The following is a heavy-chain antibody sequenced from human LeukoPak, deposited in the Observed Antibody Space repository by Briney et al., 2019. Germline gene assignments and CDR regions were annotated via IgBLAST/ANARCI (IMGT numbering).Heavy chain of an antibody. CDR2: INPSGGST. J-gene: IGHJ4*02. Sequence: ASVKVSCKASGYTFTYYYIHWVRQAPGQGLEWMGIINPSGGSTTYAQKFQGRVALTRDTSTSTAYMELSSLRSEDTALYYCARSPYTYGSLFYFDCWGQGTLVTVSS. CDR1: GYTFTYYY. V-gene: IGHV1-46*01. CDR3: ARSPYTYGSLFYFDC. D-gene: IGHD3-10*01.